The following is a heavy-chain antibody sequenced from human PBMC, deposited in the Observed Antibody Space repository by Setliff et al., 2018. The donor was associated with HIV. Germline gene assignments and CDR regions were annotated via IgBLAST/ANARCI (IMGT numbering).Heavy chain of an antibody. CDR1: GGSINNYY. CDR2: IYYTGST. Sequence: PSETLSLTCSVSGGSINNYYWSWIRLTPGKGLQWIGCIYYTGSTNYNPSLKSRVTMSVDTSNNQFSLKLTSVTAADSAVYYCARRSGAGYYSEFYYYMDVWGKGTTVTVSS. V-gene: IGHV4-59*08. D-gene: IGHD2-15*01. J-gene: IGHJ6*03. CDR3: ARRSGAGYYSEFYYYMDV.